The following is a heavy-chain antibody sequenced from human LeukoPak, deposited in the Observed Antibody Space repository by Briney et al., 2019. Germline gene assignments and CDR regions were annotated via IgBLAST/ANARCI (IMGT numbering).Heavy chain of an antibody. Sequence: PSQTLSLTCTVSGGSIGSGGYYWSWIRQHPGTGLEWIGYIYYSGSTYYNPSLKSRVTISVDTSKNQFSLKLSSVTAADTAVYYCARVDCSGGSCPLDYWGQGTLVTVSS. CDR3: ARVDCSGGSCPLDY. CDR2: IYYSGST. D-gene: IGHD2-15*01. CDR1: GGSIGSGGYY. J-gene: IGHJ4*02. V-gene: IGHV4-31*03.